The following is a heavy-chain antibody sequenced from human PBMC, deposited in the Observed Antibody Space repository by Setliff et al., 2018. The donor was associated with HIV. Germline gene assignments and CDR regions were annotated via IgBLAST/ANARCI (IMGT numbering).Heavy chain of an antibody. CDR1: GGSFSGYY. J-gene: IGHJ4*02. D-gene: IGHD3-10*01. Sequence: PSETLSLTCAVYGGSFSGYYWSWIRQSPGKGLEWLGEMSHSGGTNYNLSLKSRVTISLDTSNNQFYLKLTSVTAADTAVYYCARVRALRFSQSPSSHYFDYWGQRTLVTVSS. CDR2: MSHSGGT. CDR3: ARVRALRFSQSPSSHYFDY. V-gene: IGHV4-34*01.